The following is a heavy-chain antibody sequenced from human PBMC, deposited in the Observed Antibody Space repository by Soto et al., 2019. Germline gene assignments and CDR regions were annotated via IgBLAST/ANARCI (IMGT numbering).Heavy chain of an antibody. Sequence: TSETLSLTCTVSGDSISSSNSHWGWTRQPPGKGLEYIGSVYYGGAIFYSGNIYYNPSLKSRVTISVDTSKNQFSLRLSSVTAADTGVYYCVRYDRINMKPYSPEGFHIWGQGTMVTVSS. J-gene: IGHJ3*02. CDR2: VYYGGAIFYSGNI. CDR1: GDSISSSNSH. D-gene: IGHD3-3*02. CDR3: VRYDRINMKPYSPEGFHI. V-gene: IGHV4-39*01.